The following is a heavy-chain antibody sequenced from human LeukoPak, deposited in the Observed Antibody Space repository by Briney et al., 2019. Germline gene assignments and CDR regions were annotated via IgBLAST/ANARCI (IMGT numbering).Heavy chain of an antibody. V-gene: IGHV4-38-2*02. CDR2: IYHSGRT. CDR1: GYSISSGYY. D-gene: IGHD2-2*01. Sequence: SETLSLTCTVSGYSISSGYYWGWIRQPPGKGLEWIGSIYHSGRTFYNPSLKSRVTISVDTSKNQFSLKLSSVTAADTAVYYCARGGYCSSTSCAFDYWGQGTLVTVSS. J-gene: IGHJ4*02. CDR3: ARGGYCSSTSCAFDY.